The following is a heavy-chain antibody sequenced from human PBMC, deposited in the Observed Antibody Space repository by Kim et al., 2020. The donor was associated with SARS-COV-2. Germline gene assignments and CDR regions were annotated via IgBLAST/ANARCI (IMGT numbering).Heavy chain of an antibody. Sequence: GGSLRLSCTASGFTFGDYAMSWFRQAPGKGLEWVGFIRSKAYGGTTEYAASVKGRFTISRDDSKSIAYLQMNSLKTEDTAVYYCTREAGITMVRGVINNWFDPWGQGTLVTVSS. CDR2: IRSKAYGGTT. D-gene: IGHD3-10*01. J-gene: IGHJ5*02. CDR3: TREAGITMVRGVINNWFDP. V-gene: IGHV3-49*03. CDR1: GFTFGDYA.